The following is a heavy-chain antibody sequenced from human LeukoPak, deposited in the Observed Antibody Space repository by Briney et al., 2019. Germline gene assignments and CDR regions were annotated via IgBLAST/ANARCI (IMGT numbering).Heavy chain of an antibody. V-gene: IGHV3-23*01. Sequence: PGGSLRLSCADSGFTFSSYAMSWVRQAPGKGLEWVSAISGSGGSTYYADSVKGRFTISRDNSKNTLYLQMNSLRAEDTAVYYCAKDDTYYYDSSGYYSLDYWGQGTLVTVSS. CDR3: AKDDTYYYDSSGYYSLDY. CDR2: ISGSGGST. D-gene: IGHD3-22*01. J-gene: IGHJ4*02. CDR1: GFTFSSYA.